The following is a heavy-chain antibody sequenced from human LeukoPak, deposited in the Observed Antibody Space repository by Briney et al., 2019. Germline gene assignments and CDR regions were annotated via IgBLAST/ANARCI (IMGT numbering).Heavy chain of an antibody. CDR2: RYNGGSA. CDR1: NDSISTSAYY. Sequence: PSETLSLTCTVSNDSISTSAYYWVWIRQPPGKGLEWIGTRYNGGSAYYTPSLKSRVTISVDTSKNQVSLKLSSVTAADTAVYYCARQEVAGFAYWGQGPLVTVSS. CDR3: ARQEVAGFAY. D-gene: IGHD6-19*01. J-gene: IGHJ4*02. V-gene: IGHV4-39*01.